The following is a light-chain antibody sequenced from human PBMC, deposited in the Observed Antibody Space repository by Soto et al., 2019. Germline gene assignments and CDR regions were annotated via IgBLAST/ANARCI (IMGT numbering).Light chain of an antibody. V-gene: IGLV9-49*01. CDR3: GAERV. CDR1: SGYSNYK. J-gene: IGLJ2*01. CDR2: VGTGGIVG. Sequence: QTVVTQPPSASASLGASVTLTCTLSSGYSNYKVDWYQQRPGKGPRFVMRVGTGGIVGSKGDGIPDRFSVLGSGLNRYLTIKNIQEEDESDYHCGAERVFGGGTKLTVL.